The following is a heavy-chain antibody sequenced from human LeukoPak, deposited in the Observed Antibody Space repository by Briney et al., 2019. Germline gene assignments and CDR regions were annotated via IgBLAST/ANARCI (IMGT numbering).Heavy chain of an antibody. CDR1: GFTFSSYA. CDR3: VRGDKQLLFERRKGGFDP. J-gene: IGHJ5*02. V-gene: IGHV3-23*01. CDR2: ISGSGAGT. Sequence: GGSLRLSCVASGFTFSSYAMSWVRQAPGKGLEGVSAISGSGAGTYYADSVEGRFTISRDNSKNTLYLQINSLRTEDTAMYYCVRGDKQLLFERRKGGFDPWGQRTLVTVSS. D-gene: IGHD2/OR15-2a*01.